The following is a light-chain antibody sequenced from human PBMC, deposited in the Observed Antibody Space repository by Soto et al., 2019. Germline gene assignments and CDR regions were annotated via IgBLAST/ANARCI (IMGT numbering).Light chain of an antibody. CDR1: QSVSSY. V-gene: IGKV3-11*01. CDR3: QHSSNYPLT. CDR2: DAS. Sequence: EIVLTQSPATLSLSPGERATLSCRASQSVSSYLAWYQQKPGQAPRLLIYDASNRATGIPARFSGSGSGTDFTLTISSLEPEDFEVYYCQHSSNYPLTLPGGTNVDIK. J-gene: IGKJ4*01.